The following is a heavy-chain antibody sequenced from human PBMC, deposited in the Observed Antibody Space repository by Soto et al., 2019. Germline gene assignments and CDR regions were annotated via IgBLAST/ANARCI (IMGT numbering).Heavy chain of an antibody. J-gene: IGHJ1*01. CDR1: GASVNTGDYY. CDR2: IFYSGDT. Sequence: SETLSLTCTVSGASVNTGDYYWSYIRQPPGKGLEWLGYIFYSGDTYYNPSLKSRATISLNTSRNQFSLTPTSVTDADTAVYYCVGTGTTDDFWGQGTLVTVSS. CDR3: VGTGTTDDF. D-gene: IGHD1-7*01. V-gene: IGHV4-30-4*01.